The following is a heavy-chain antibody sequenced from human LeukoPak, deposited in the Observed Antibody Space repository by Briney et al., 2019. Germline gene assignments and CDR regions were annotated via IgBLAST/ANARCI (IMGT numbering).Heavy chain of an antibody. CDR2: ITTGGPNT. Sequence: PGGSLRLSCTASGFTFSSYTMSWVRQAPGKGLKWVSTITTGGPNTYYADSVKGRFTISRDNSKNTLYLQMNSLRAEDTAVYYCARGTDYYYYGMDVWGQGTTVTVSS. V-gene: IGHV3-23*01. D-gene: IGHD1-1*01. CDR1: GFTFSSYT. CDR3: ARGTDYYYYGMDV. J-gene: IGHJ6*02.